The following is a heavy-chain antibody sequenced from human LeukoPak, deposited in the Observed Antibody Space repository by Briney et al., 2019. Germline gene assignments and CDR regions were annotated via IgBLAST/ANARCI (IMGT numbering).Heavy chain of an antibody. CDR2: IYYSGST. V-gene: IGHV4-61*01. J-gene: IGHJ5*02. CDR1: GGSISSSSYY. Sequence: SETLSLTCTVSGGSISSSSYYWSWIRQPPGKGLEWIGYIYYSGSTNYNPSLKSRVTISVDTSKNQFSLKLSSVTAADTAVYYCARGGNCSGGTCYSDRGWFDPWGQGTLVTVSS. CDR3: ARGGNCSGGTCYSDRGWFDP. D-gene: IGHD2-15*01.